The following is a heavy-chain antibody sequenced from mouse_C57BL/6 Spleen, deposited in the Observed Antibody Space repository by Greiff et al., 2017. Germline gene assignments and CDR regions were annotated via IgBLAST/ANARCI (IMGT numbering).Heavy chain of an antibody. CDR1: GFNIKNTY. J-gene: IGHJ3*01. CDR2: IDPANGNT. V-gene: IGHV14-3*01. CDR3: AGRAQAMAWFAY. D-gene: IGHD3-2*02. Sequence: EVQRVESVAELVRPGASVKLSCTASGFNIKNTYMHWVKQRPEQGLEWIGRIDPANGNTKYAPKFQGKATITADTSSNTAYLQRSSLTSEDTAIYYCAGRAQAMAWFAYWGQGTLVTVSA.